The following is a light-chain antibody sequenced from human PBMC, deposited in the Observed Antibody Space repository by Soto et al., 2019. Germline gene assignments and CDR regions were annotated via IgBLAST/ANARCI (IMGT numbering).Light chain of an antibody. CDR3: QQYGYLPLT. J-gene: IGKJ4*01. CDR1: QSISSSY. CDR2: GAS. Sequence: IVLTQSPGTLSLSPGERATLSCTASQSISSSYLAWYQQKPGQAPRLLIYGASSRATGIPDRFSGSGFGTDFTLTISRLEPKDFAVYYCQQYGYLPLTFGGGTKVEIK. V-gene: IGKV3-20*01.